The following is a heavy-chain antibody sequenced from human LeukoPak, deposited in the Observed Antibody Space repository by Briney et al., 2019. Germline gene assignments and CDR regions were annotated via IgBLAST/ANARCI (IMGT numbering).Heavy chain of an antibody. V-gene: IGHV1-69*06. CDR1: GGTFSSYA. Sequence: ASVKVSCKASGGTFSSYAISWVRQAPGQGLEWMGGIIPIFGTANYAQKFQGRVTITADKSTSTAYMELSSLRSEDTAVYYCASLSRGRVKSPDLGVMSYWGQGTLVTVSS. J-gene: IGHJ4*02. CDR3: ASLSRGRVKSPDLGVMSY. D-gene: IGHD3-16*01. CDR2: IIPIFGTA.